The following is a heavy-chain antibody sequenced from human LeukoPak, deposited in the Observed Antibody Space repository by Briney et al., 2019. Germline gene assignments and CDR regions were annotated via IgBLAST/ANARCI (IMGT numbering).Heavy chain of an antibody. V-gene: IGHV4-59*01. D-gene: IGHD3-22*01. J-gene: IGHJ3*02. Sequence: SETLSLTFTVSGGSISSYYWSWIRQPPGKGLEWIGYIYYSGSTNYNPSLKSRVTISVDTSKNQFSLKLSSVTAADTAVYYCARDLYYYDSSGYWYDAFDIWGQGTMVTGSS. CDR1: GGSISSYY. CDR3: ARDLYYYDSSGYWYDAFDI. CDR2: IYYSGST.